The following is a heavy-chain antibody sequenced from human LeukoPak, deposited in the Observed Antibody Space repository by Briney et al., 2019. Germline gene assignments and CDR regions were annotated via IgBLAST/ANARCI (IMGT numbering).Heavy chain of an antibody. V-gene: IGHV3-48*03. CDR2: ISSSGSTI. CDR3: ARVSSSWVQGEVDY. J-gene: IGHJ4*02. D-gene: IGHD6-13*01. Sequence: GGSLRLSCAASGFTFSSYEMNWVRQAPGKGLEWVSYISSSGSTIYYADSVKGRFTISRDNAKNSLYLQMNSLRAEDTAVYYCARVSSSWVQGEVDYWGQGTLVTVSS. CDR1: GFTFSSYE.